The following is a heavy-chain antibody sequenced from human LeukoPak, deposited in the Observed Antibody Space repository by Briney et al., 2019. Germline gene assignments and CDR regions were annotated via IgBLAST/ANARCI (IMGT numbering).Heavy chain of an antibody. CDR3: ARAGSHWHYVY. Sequence: GGSLRLSCADSGFTFSGFSMSWVRQSPTKGLEWVANIKQDGSERYYVDSVKGRLTISRDNAKTSLSLQMNNLRVEDTAVYYCARAGSHWHYVYWGQGTVVTVSS. CDR1: GFTFSGFS. D-gene: IGHD3-10*01. J-gene: IGHJ4*02. V-gene: IGHV3-7*01. CDR2: IKQDGSER.